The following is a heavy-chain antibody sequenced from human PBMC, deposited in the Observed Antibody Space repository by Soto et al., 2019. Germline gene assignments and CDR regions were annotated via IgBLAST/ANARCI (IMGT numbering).Heavy chain of an antibody. Sequence: SETLSLTCTVSGGSISSGGYYWSWIRQHPGKGLEWIGYIYYSGSTYYNPSLKSRVTISVDTSKNQFSLKLSSVTAADTAVYYCARLSKGPAAYLGFPFDAFDIWGQGTMVTV. V-gene: IGHV4-39*01. D-gene: IGHD2-2*01. CDR2: IYYSGST. CDR3: ARLSKGPAAYLGFPFDAFDI. J-gene: IGHJ3*02. CDR1: GGSISSGGYY.